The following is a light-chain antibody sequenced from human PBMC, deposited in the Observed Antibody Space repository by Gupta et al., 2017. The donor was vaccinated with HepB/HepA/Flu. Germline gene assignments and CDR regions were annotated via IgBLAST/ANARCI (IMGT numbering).Light chain of an antibody. Sequence: QSVLTQPPSVSAAPGPKATISCPGSSSHIGNNDVSWYQHFPGPAPKLRSYDNNQRPSGIPDRFSGSKSGTSATLGITGLQTGDEADYYCVSWDDSRSGGLFGGGTKLTVL. CDR2: DNN. V-gene: IGLV1-51*01. CDR3: VSWDDSRSGGL. CDR1: SSHIGNND. J-gene: IGLJ2*01.